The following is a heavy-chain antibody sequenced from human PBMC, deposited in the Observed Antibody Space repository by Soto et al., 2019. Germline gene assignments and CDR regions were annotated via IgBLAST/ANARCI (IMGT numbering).Heavy chain of an antibody. Sequence: SETLSLTCSVSGGSISGGSSYWGWLRQPPGKGPEWIGTINYSGSTYYNPSLKSRVTISVDTSKTQFSLKLSSVTAADTAVYYCEKLGATVNFYYHYYTDVWGKGTTVSGSS. V-gene: IGHV4-39*01. CDR3: EKLGATVNFYYHYYTDV. CDR2: INYSGST. D-gene: IGHD4-17*01. J-gene: IGHJ6*03. CDR1: GGSISGGSSY.